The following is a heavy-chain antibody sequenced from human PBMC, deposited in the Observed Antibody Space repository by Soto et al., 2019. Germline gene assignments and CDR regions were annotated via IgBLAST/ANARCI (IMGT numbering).Heavy chain of an antibody. CDR1: GFTFSSYW. Sequence: GGSLRLSCAASGFTFSSYWMSWVRQAPGKGLEWVANIKQDGSEKYYVDSVKGRLTISRDNAKNSLYLQMNSLRAEDTAVYYCARVGKDSSGYYPTHFDHWGQGTLVTVSS. V-gene: IGHV3-7*01. CDR2: IKQDGSEK. D-gene: IGHD3-22*01. J-gene: IGHJ4*02. CDR3: ARVGKDSSGYYPTHFDH.